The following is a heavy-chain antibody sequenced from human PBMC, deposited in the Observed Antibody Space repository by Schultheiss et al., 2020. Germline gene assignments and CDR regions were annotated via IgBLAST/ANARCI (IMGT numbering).Heavy chain of an antibody. V-gene: IGHV1-8*02. CDR2: INPNSGNT. J-gene: IGHJ6*03. D-gene: IGHD3-10*01. CDR3: ARLARGSGSYYNVLGDYYYYMDV. CDR1: GYTFTGYY. Sequence: ASVKVSCKASGYTFTGYYMHWVRQAPGQGLEWMGWINPNSGNTGYAQKFQGRVTMTRNTSISTAYMELSSLRSEDTAVYYCARLARGSGSYYNVLGDYYYYMDVWGKGTTVTVSS.